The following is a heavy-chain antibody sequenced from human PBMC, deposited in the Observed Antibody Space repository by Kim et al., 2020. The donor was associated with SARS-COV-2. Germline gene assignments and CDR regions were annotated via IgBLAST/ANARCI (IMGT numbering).Heavy chain of an antibody. J-gene: IGHJ4*02. CDR2: ISWNSGSI. D-gene: IGHD3-16*02. Sequence: GGSLRLSCAASGFTFDDYAMHWVRQAPGKGLEWVSGISWNSGSIGYADSVKGRFTISRDNAKNSLYLQMNSLRAEDTALYYCAKELSWGSYRPGLDYWGQGTLVTVSS. CDR1: GFTFDDYA. CDR3: AKELSWGSYRPGLDY. V-gene: IGHV3-9*01.